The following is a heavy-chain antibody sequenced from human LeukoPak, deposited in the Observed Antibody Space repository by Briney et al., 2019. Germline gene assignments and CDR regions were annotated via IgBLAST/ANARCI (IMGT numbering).Heavy chain of an antibody. CDR1: GGPFSGYY. Sequence: SETLSLTCAVYGGPFSGYYWSWIRQPPGKGLEWIGEINHSGSTNYNPSLKSRVTISVDTSKNQFSLKLSSVTAADTAVYYCARATGTYRRYNWFDPWGQGTLVTVSS. CDR3: ARATGTYRRYNWFDP. CDR2: INHSGST. J-gene: IGHJ5*02. D-gene: IGHD1-1*01. V-gene: IGHV4-34*01.